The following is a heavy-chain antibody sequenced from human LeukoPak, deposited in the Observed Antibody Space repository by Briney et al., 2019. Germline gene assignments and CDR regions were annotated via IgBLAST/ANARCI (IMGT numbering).Heavy chain of an antibody. D-gene: IGHD5-18*01. J-gene: IGHJ4*02. V-gene: IGHV3-30*02. CDR1: GFTFSSYG. CDR3: AKDHVQLWLLDY. Sequence: GGSLRLSCAASGFTFSSYGMHWVRQAPGKGLEWVAFIRYDGSNKYYADSVKGRFTISRDNSKNTLYLQMHSLRAEDTAVYYCAKDHVQLWLLDYWGQGTLVTVSS. CDR2: IRYDGSNK.